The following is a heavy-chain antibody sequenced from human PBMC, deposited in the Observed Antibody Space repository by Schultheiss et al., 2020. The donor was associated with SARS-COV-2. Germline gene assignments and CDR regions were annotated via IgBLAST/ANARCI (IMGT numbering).Heavy chain of an antibody. D-gene: IGHD3-3*01. J-gene: IGHJ1*01. Sequence: GGSLRLSCAASGFTFSSYAMSWVRQAPGKGLEWVSSINSSGSYIYYADSVKGRFTISRDNAKNSLYLQMNSLRAEDTALYYCAIFHYDFWSGYGGEYFQHWGQGTLVTVSS. CDR3: AIFHYDFWSGYGGEYFQH. V-gene: IGHV3-21*04. CDR1: GFTFSSYA. CDR2: INSSGSYI.